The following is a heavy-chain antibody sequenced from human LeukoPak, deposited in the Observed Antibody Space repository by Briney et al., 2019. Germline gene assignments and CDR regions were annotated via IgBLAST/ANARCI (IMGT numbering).Heavy chain of an antibody. V-gene: IGHV1-69*05. CDR3: ARGQTSYYHYYGLDV. Sequence: GASVKVSCKASGGTFSSYAISWVRQAPGQGLEWMGGIIPIFGTANYAQKFQGRVTMTRDTSITTAYMELSSLRSEDTAVYYCARGQTSYYHYYGLDVWGQGTTVTVSS. CDR2: IIPIFGTA. J-gene: IGHJ6*02. CDR1: GGTFSSYA.